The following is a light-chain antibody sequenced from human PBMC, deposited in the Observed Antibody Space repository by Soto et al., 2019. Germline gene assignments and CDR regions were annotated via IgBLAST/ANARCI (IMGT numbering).Light chain of an antibody. CDR3: QQYNSYS. CDR1: QSISSW. J-gene: IGKJ1*01. V-gene: IGKV1-5*03. CDR2: KAS. Sequence: DIQMTQSPSTLSASVGDRVTITCRASQSISSWLDWYQQKPGKATKLLIYKASSLESGVPSRFSGSGSGTEFSLSISSLQPDDFAAYYGQQYNSYSFGQGTKVEIK.